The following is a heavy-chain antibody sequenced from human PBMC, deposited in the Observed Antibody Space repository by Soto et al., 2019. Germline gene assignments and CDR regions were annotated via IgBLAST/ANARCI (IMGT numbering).Heavy chain of an antibody. V-gene: IGHV1-69*13. CDR2: IIPIFGTA. CDR1: GGTFSSYA. D-gene: IGHD2-2*01. CDR3: AERNCSSTSCPRTSIAAAGSSNYYYYGRDV. Sequence: SVKVSCKASGGTFSSYAISWVRQAPGQGLEWMGGIIPIFGTANYAQKFQGRVTITADESTSTAYMVLSSLRSEDTAVYYCAERNCSSTSCPRTSIAAAGSSNYYYYGRDVWG. J-gene: IGHJ6*02.